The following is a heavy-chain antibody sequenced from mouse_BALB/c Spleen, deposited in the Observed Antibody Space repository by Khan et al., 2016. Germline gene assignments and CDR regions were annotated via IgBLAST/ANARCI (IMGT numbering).Heavy chain of an antibody. Sequence: QVQLQQSGAELAKPGASVKMSCKASGYTFTSYWMHWVKQRPGQGLEWIGYINPSTGYTEYNQKFKDKATLTADKSSSTAYMQLSSLTSEDSAVXYCAARGNYYGSSYFDYWGQGTTLTVSS. D-gene: IGHD1-1*01. CDR2: INPSTGYT. J-gene: IGHJ2*01. V-gene: IGHV1-7*01. CDR3: AARGNYYGSSYFDY. CDR1: GYTFTSYW.